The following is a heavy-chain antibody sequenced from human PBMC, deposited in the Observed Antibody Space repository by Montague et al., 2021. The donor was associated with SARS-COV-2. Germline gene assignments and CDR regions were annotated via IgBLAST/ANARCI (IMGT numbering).Heavy chain of an antibody. V-gene: IGHV4-39*01. Sequence: SETLSLTCTVSGGSISSSSYYWGWIRQPPGKGLEWIGSIYYSGSTYYNPSLKSRVTISVDTFKNQFSLKLSSVTAADTAVYYCARHFKVTFVRWLQPRGGFDYWGQGTLVTVSS. CDR1: GGSISSSSYY. J-gene: IGHJ4*02. D-gene: IGHD5-24*01. CDR2: IYYSGST. CDR3: ARHFKVTFVRWLQPRGGFDY.